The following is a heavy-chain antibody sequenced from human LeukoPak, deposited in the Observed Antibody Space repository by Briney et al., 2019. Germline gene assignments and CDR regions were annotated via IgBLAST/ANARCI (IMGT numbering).Heavy chain of an antibody. D-gene: IGHD3-9*01. V-gene: IGHV3-23*01. Sequence: GGSLRLSCAVSGFAFRSYGMSWVRQAPGKGLEWVSAISGSGDSTYYADSVKGRFTISGDNSKNTLYLQVNSLRAEDTAVYYCAKNRGVLRNFDYYDYWGQGTLVTVSS. CDR2: ISGSGDST. CDR1: GFAFRSYG. CDR3: AKNRGVLRNFDYYDY. J-gene: IGHJ4*02.